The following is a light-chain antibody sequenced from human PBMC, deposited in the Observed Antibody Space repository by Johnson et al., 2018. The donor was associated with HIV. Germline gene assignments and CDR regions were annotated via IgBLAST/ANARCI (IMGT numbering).Light chain of an antibody. Sequence: QSVLTQSPSVSAAPGQKVTISCSGSSSNIGNNYVSWYQQLPGTAPKLLIYENNKRPSGIPDRFSGYKSGTSATLGITGLQTGDEADYYCGTWDSSPSAYVFGTGTKVTVL. J-gene: IGLJ1*01. V-gene: IGLV1-51*02. CDR1: SSNIGNNY. CDR3: GTWDSSPSAYV. CDR2: ENN.